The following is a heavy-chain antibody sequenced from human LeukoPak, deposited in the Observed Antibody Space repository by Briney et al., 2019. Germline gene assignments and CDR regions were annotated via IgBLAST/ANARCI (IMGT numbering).Heavy chain of an antibody. CDR3: ARQRVVPAAQRWGDNWFDP. J-gene: IGHJ5*02. CDR1: GYTFTSYA. CDR2: INTNTGNP. D-gene: IGHD2-2*01. V-gene: IGHV7-4-1*02. Sequence: ASVKVSCKASGYTFTSYAMNWVRQAPGQGLEWMGWINTNTGNPTYAQGFTGRFVFSLDTSVSTAYLQISSLKAEDTAVYYCARQRVVPAAQRWGDNWFDPWGQGTLVTVSS.